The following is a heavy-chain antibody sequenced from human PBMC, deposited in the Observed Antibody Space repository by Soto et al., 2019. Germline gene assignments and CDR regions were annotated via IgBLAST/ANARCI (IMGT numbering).Heavy chain of an antibody. CDR2: IYHSGST. D-gene: IGHD1-26*01. V-gene: IGHV4-30-2*01. J-gene: IGHJ4*02. CDR3: ARDVGATNDY. Sequence: SETLSLTCAVSGVSISSGGYSWSWNRQPPGKGLEWIGYIYHSGSTYYNPSLKSRVTISIDRSKNQFSLKLSSVTAADTAVYYCARDVGATNDYWGQGTLVTVSS. CDR1: GVSISSGGYS.